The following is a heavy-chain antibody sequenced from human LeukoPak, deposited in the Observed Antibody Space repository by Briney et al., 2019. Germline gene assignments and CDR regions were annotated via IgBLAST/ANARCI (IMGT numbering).Heavy chain of an antibody. Sequence: GGTLRLSCAASGFTFSSYSMNWVRHAPGKGLEEGSNISSSSSTKYYADPVKGRFTISRDNAKNSLYLQMNSRRVEDTAVYYCARGTTVYGSGSYFDGYAFDIWGQGTMVTVSS. D-gene: IGHD3-10*01. J-gene: IGHJ3*02. V-gene: IGHV3-48*04. CDR1: GFTFSSYS. CDR3: ARGTTVYGSGSYFDGYAFDI. CDR2: ISSSSSTK.